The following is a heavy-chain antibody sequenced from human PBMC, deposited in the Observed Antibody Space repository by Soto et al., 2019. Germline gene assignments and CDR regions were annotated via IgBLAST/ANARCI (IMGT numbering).Heavy chain of an antibody. CDR1: GGTFSSYS. D-gene: IGHD4-17*01. J-gene: IGHJ4*02. CDR3: AREPDGDYSGY. Sequence: QVQLVQSGAEVKKPGSSVKVSCKASGGTFSSYSINWVRQAPGQGLEWMGRITPILGIANYAQKFQGRVTITADKSTRTAYMELSSLRSEDTAVYYCAREPDGDYSGYWGQGTLVTVSS. V-gene: IGHV1-69*08. CDR2: ITPILGIA.